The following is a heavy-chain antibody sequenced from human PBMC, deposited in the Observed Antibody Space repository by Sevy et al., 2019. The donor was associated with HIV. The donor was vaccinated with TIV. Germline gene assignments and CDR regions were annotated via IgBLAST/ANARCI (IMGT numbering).Heavy chain of an antibody. CDR2: ISAGGSDT. V-gene: IGHV3-23*01. D-gene: IGHD3-10*01. CDR1: AFTFSNFA. J-gene: IGHJ4*01. Sequence: GGSLRLSCTASAFTFSNFAMSWVRQAPGKGLEWVSAISAGGSDTYYADSVKGRFTIARDNSRNTLYLQMNNLRAEDTAVYYCPKDRGVGYFDYWGHGTLVTVSS. CDR3: PKDRGVGYFDY.